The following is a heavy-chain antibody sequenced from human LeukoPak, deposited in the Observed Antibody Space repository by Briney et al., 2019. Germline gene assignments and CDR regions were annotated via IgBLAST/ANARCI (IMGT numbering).Heavy chain of an antibody. V-gene: IGHV3-30-3*01. CDR3: ARDPPFSSGGSRNFFDY. J-gene: IGHJ4*02. CDR1: GFTFNNYA. Sequence: GGSLRLSCAPSGFTFNNYAMHWVRQAPGKGLEWVALISYDGGNINYADSVKGRFTISRDNSENKLYLQMNSLRPEDTAVYYCARDPPFSSGGSRNFFDYWGQGTLVTVSS. CDR2: ISYDGGNI. D-gene: IGHD6-19*01.